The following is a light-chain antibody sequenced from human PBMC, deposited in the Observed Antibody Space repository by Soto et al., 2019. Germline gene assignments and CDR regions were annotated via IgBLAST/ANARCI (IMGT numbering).Light chain of an antibody. CDR1: QSVSSN. Sequence: EIVMTQSPATLSVSPGERATLSCRASQSVSSNLAWYQQKPGQAPRLLIYGASTRATGIPARFSGSGSGTEFTLTISSLQSEDFATYYCQQSDSNPFTFGPGTQVDIK. V-gene: IGKV3-15*01. CDR2: GAS. CDR3: QQSDSNPFT. J-gene: IGKJ3*01.